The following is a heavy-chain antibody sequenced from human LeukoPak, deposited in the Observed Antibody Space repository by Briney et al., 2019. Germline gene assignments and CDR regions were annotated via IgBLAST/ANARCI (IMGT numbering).Heavy chain of an antibody. CDR3: ARFQRRFAFDI. V-gene: IGHV4-59*01. CDR2: IYYSGST. D-gene: IGHD3-3*01. CDR1: GGSISSYY. Sequence: SETLSLTCTVSGGSISSYYWSRIRQPPGKGLEWIGYIYYSGSTNYNPSLKSRVTISVDTSKNQFSLKLSSVTAADTAVYYCARFQRRFAFDIWGQGTMVTVSS. J-gene: IGHJ3*02.